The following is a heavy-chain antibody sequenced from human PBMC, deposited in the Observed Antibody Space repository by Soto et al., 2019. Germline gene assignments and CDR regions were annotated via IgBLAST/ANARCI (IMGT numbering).Heavy chain of an antibody. CDR1: GGSVSSGRDY. J-gene: IGHJ4*02. CDR3: ARGLQLWTLDY. CDR2: IYYRGST. V-gene: IGHV4-61*01. D-gene: IGHD5-18*01. Sequence: QVQLQESGPGLVKPSETLSLTCTVSGGSVSSGRDYWSWIRQPPGKGLEWIGYIYYRGSTNYNPSLMSRVTISLDASKNQFSLKLSSVTAADTAVYYCARGLQLWTLDYWGQGTLVTVSS.